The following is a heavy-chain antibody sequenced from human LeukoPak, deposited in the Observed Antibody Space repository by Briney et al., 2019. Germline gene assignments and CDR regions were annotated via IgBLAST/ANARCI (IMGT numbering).Heavy chain of an antibody. D-gene: IGHD1-26*01. CDR1: GFTFDDYA. Sequence: PGGSLRLSCAASGFTFDDYAMHWVRQAPGKGLEWVSGISWNSGSIGYADSVKGRFTISRDNAKNSLYLQMNSLRAEDTAVYYCARDKGDSGSWGDFQHWGQGTLVTVSS. CDR2: ISWNSGSI. CDR3: ARDKGDSGSWGDFQH. V-gene: IGHV3-9*01. J-gene: IGHJ1*01.